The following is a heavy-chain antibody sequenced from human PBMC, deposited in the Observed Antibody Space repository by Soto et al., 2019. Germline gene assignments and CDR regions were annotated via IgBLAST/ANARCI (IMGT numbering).Heavy chain of an antibody. V-gene: IGHV4-31*03. Sequence: QVQLQESGPGLVKPSQTLSLTCTVSGGSISSGGYYWSWIRQHPGKCLEWIGYIYYSGSTYYNPSLKSRVTIAVDTSKNQFSLKLSSVTAADTAVYYCARVRLGAYSSSGFSFDYWGQGTLVTVSS. CDR3: ARVRLGAYSSSGFSFDY. J-gene: IGHJ4*02. CDR2: IYYSGST. D-gene: IGHD6-13*01. CDR1: GGSISSGGYY.